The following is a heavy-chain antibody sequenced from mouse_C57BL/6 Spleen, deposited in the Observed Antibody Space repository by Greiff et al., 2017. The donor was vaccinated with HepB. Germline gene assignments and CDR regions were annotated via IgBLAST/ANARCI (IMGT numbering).Heavy chain of an antibody. D-gene: IGHD2-3*01. V-gene: IGHV1-55*01. Sequence: QVQLQQPGAELVKPGASVKMSCKASGYTFTSYWITWVKQRPGQGLERIGDLYPGSGSTNYNEKFKSKATLTVDTSSSTAYMQLTSLTSEDSAVYYWARRSLDGYPYYFDYWGQGTTLTDSS. CDR2: LYPGSGST. CDR1: GYTFTSYW. CDR3: ARRSLDGYPYYFDY. J-gene: IGHJ2*01.